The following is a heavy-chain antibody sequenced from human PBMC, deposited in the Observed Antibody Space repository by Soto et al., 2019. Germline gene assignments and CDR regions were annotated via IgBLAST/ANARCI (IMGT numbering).Heavy chain of an antibody. CDR1: GFTFSTYA. J-gene: IGHJ6*02. CDR3: ARERDPFDSDSSHYAFLL. D-gene: IGHD3-16*01. V-gene: IGHV3-30-3*01. Sequence: QVQLVESGGGVVQPGGSLRLSCSASGFTFSTYAFHWVRQAPGKGLEWVAVIIYDGTKDYYADYVQGRFTISLDNSENTVYLQMNSLRLDDTAVYYCARERDPFDSDSSHYAFLLWGQGTTVTVSS. CDR2: IIYDGTKD.